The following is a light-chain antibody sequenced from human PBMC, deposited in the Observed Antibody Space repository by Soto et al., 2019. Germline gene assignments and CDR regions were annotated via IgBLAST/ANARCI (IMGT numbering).Light chain of an antibody. CDR1: SSDVGGYNY. V-gene: IGLV2-14*01. CDR3: CSYTSSSTRGVV. CDR2: EVS. J-gene: IGLJ2*01. Sequence: QSVLTQPASVSGSPGQSITISCTGTSSDVGGYNYVSWYQQHPGKAPKLMIYEVSNRPSGASNRFSGSKSGNTASLTISVLQAEDEADAYCCSYTSSSTRGVVFGGGTKLTVL.